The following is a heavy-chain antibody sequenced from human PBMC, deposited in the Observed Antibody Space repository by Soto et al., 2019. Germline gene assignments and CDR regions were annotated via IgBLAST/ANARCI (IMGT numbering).Heavy chain of an antibody. CDR2: ISGGGDST. CDR1: GFTFSSCA. V-gene: IGHV3-23*01. J-gene: IGHJ6*02. D-gene: IGHD6-13*01. Sequence: GGSLRLSCAASGFTFSSCAMIWVRQAPGEGLEWVSGISGGGDSTSCADSVKGRFTISRDNSKNTLYLQMNSLRVEDTALYYCAKGRISSRYGLDVWGQGTTVTVSS. CDR3: AKGRISSRYGLDV.